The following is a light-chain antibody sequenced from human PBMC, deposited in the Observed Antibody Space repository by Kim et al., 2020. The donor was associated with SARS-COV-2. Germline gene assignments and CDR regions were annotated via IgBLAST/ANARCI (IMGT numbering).Light chain of an antibody. V-gene: IGLV3-21*04. CDR2: YAT. CDR3: QVWDISSDHVA. J-gene: IGLJ2*01. CDR1: DIGSKN. Sequence: AQGKTGTITGGGNDIGSKNAHWYQQKPGQAPVLVIYYATDRPSGIPERFSGSNSGNTATLTISGVEAGDEADYYCQVWDISSDHVAFGGGTQLTVL.